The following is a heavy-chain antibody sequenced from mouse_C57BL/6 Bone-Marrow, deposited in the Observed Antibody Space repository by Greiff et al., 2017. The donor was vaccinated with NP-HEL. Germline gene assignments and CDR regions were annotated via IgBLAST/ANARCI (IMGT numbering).Heavy chain of an antibody. CDR2: ISGGGGNT. Sequence: DVMLVESGGGLVKPGGSLKLSCAASGFTFSSYTMSWVRQTPEKRLEWVATISGGGGNTYYPDSVKGRFTISRDNAKNTLYLQMSSLRSEDTALYYCASLHYYGSSYDAMDYWGQGTSVTVSS. CDR1: GFTFSSYT. CDR3: ASLHYYGSSYDAMDY. D-gene: IGHD1-1*01. J-gene: IGHJ4*01. V-gene: IGHV5-9*01.